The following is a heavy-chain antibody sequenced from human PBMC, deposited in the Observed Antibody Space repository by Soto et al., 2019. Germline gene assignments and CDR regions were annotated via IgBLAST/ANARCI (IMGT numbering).Heavy chain of an antibody. Sequence: ASVKVSCKASGYTFTGYYIHWVRQAPGQGLEWMGWINPKTGGTKYAPNFRSRVTFTSETSISTAYMEVPTLRSDDKAVYFCARDLSNTFMSMNQFDPRGQGNLVTVCS. CDR3: ARDLSNTFMSMNQFDP. J-gene: IGHJ5*02. D-gene: IGHD3-10*02. CDR2: INPKTGGT. V-gene: IGHV1-2*02. CDR1: GYTFTGYY.